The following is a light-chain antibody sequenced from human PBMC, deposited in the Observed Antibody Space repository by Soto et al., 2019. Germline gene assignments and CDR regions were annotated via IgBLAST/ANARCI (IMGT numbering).Light chain of an antibody. V-gene: IGKV3-20*01. CDR2: DAS. Sequence: EIVLTQSPGTLSFSPGERATLSCRAIQTIRNNYLAWYQQRPGQAPRLLIYDASMRATGIPARFSGSGSGTDFTLTISRLEPEDFAVYYCQQYGSSRPLTFGGGTKVDIK. J-gene: IGKJ4*01. CDR1: QTIRNNY. CDR3: QQYGSSRPLT.